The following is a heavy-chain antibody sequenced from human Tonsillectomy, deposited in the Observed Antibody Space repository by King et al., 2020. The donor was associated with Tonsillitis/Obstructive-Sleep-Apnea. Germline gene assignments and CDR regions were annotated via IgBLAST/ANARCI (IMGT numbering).Heavy chain of an antibody. Sequence: VQLVESGAEVKKPGASVKVSCKASGYTFISYYMHWVRQAPGQGLEWMGIINPSGGSTSYAQKFQGRVTMTRDTSTSTVYMELSSLRSEDTAVYYCARDLTYYDFWSGYAPDVWGQGTTVTVSS. V-gene: IGHV1-46*01. D-gene: IGHD3-3*01. CDR2: INPSGGST. J-gene: IGHJ6*02. CDR1: GYTFISYY. CDR3: ARDLTYYDFWSGYAPDV.